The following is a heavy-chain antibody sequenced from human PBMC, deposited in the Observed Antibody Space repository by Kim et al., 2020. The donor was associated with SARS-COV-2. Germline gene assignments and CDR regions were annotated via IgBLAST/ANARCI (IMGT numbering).Heavy chain of an antibody. J-gene: IGHJ5*02. CDR3: ARDGCSGGSCYSSWFDP. Sequence: PKSRVTISVDRSKNQFSLKLSSVTAADTAVYYCARDGCSGGSCYSSWFDPWGQGTLVTVSS. D-gene: IGHD2-15*01. V-gene: IGHV4-30-2*01.